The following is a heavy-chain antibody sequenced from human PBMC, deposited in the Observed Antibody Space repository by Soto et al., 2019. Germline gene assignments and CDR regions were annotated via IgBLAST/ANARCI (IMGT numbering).Heavy chain of an antibody. J-gene: IGHJ4*02. CDR2: ISGSGAGT. V-gene: IGHV3-23*01. CDR1: GFTFSSYA. D-gene: IGHD1-1*01. Sequence: GGSLRLSCAASGFTFSSYAMSWVRQAPGKGLEWVSAISGSGAGTYYADSVRGRFTISRDNSNNPLYLQMNSLSADDPAVYYCAKADPVQLGRQGGGGQGTLVTVSS. CDR3: AKADPVQLGRQGG.